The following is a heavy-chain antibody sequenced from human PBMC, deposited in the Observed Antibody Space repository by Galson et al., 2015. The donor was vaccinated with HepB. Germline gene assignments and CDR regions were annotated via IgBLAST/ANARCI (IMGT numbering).Heavy chain of an antibody. CDR2: IKQDGSEK. V-gene: IGHV3-7*01. D-gene: IGHD2-21*01. Sequence: SLRLSCAAPGFTFSSYWMSWVRQAPGKGLEWVANIKQDGSEKYYVDSVKGRFTISRDNAKNSLYLQMNSLRAEDTAVYYCARDTSYCGGDCYFTVWDAFDIWGQGTMVTVSS. J-gene: IGHJ3*02. CDR1: GFTFSSYW. CDR3: ARDTSYCGGDCYFTVWDAFDI.